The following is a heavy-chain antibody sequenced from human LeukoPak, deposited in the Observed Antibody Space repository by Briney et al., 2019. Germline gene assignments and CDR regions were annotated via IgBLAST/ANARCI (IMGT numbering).Heavy chain of an antibody. CDR3: ARDHQWLDAFDY. D-gene: IGHD6-19*01. Sequence: GGSLRLSCAASGFTFSTYMNWVRQAPGKGLVWVSRIKSDGSSTSYADSVKGRFTISRDNSQNTIYLQMNSLRAEDTAVYYCARDHQWLDAFDYWGQGTLVTVSS. CDR1: GFTFSTY. J-gene: IGHJ4*02. V-gene: IGHV3-74*01. CDR2: IKSDGSST.